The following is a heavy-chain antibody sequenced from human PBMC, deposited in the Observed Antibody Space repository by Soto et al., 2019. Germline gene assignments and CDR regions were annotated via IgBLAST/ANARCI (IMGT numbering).Heavy chain of an antibody. Sequence: GGSLRLSCAASGFTFSSYAMHWVRQAPGKGLEWVAVISYDGSNKYYADSVKGRFTISRDNSKNTPYLQMNSLRAEDTAVYYCAREIYSSSWTQTFCMYVWGQGTTVTVSS. CDR3: AREIYSSSWTQTFCMYV. D-gene: IGHD6-13*01. CDR1: GFTFSSYA. V-gene: IGHV3-30-3*01. CDR2: ISYDGSNK. J-gene: IGHJ6*02.